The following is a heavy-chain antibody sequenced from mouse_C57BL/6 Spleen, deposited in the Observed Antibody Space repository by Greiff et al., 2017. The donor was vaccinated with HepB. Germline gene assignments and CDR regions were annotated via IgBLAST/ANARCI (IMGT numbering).Heavy chain of an antibody. CDR2: IDPETGGT. Sequence: VQLQQSGAELVRPGASVTLSCKTSGYTFTDYEMHWVKQTPVHGLEWIGAIDPETGGTAYNQKFKGKAILTADKSSSTAYMELRSLTSEDSAVYYCTTYYDYDVGWFAYWGQVTLVTVSA. CDR1: GYTFTDYE. V-gene: IGHV1-15*01. D-gene: IGHD2-4*01. J-gene: IGHJ3*01. CDR3: TTYYDYDVGWFAY.